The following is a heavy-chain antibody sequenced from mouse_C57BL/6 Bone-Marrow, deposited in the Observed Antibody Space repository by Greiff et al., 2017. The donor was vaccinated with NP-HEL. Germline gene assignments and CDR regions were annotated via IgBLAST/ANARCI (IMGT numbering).Heavy chain of an antibody. J-gene: IGHJ2*01. D-gene: IGHD1-1*01. CDR3: ARQDYYGSSYEFDY. CDR1: GFTFSDYY. V-gene: IGHV5-12*01. Sequence: EVKLMESGGGLVQPGGSLKLSCAASGFTFSDYYMYWVRQTPEKRLEWVEYISNGGGSTYYPDTVKGRFTISSDNTSNTLYLQMSRLKSEDTAMYYCARQDYYGSSYEFDYWGQGTTLTVSS. CDR2: ISNGGGST.